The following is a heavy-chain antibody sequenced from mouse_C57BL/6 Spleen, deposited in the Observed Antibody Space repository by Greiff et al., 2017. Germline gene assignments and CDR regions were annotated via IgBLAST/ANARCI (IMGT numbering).Heavy chain of an antibody. CDR2: IDPSDSET. Sequence: IQLQQPGAELVRPVSSVKLSCKASGYTFTSYWMHWVKQRPIQGLEWIGNIDPSDSETHYNQKFKDKATLTVDKSSSPAYMQLSSLTSEDSAVYYCARYSYFDYWCQGTTLTVSS. CDR1: GYTFTSYW. CDR3: ARYSYFDY. V-gene: IGHV1-52*01. J-gene: IGHJ2*01.